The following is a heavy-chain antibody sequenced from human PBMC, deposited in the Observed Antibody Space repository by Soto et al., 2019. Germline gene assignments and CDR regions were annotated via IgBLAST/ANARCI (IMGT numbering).Heavy chain of an antibody. CDR1: GDTFNNLA. Sequence: QLQLVQSGSEVKKPGSSVKVSCRASGDTFNNLAIIWVRQAPGQGLEWMGDINPTFGKANTAQKFQGRVRLTADESTNTVYMEVTSLTSEDTAVYYCARDIRVGFDIWGQGTMVAVSS. CDR3: ARDIRVGFDI. CDR2: INPTFGKA. J-gene: IGHJ3*02. V-gene: IGHV1-69*01.